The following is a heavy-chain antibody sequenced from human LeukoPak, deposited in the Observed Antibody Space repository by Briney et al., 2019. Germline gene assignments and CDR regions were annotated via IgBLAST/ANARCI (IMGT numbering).Heavy chain of an antibody. V-gene: IGHV1-46*01. D-gene: IGHD6-19*01. CDR2: INPSGGST. Sequence: ASVKVSCKASGDTFTRYYMHWVRQTPGQGLEWMGIINPSGGSTSSAQKFQGRVTMTRDTSTSTVYMELSSLRSEDTAVYYCARVIAVAGTADYWDQGTLVTVSS. CDR1: GDTFTRYY. CDR3: ARVIAVAGTADY. J-gene: IGHJ4*02.